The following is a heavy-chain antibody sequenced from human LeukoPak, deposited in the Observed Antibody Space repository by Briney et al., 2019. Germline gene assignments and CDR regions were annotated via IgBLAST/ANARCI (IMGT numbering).Heavy chain of an antibody. CDR2: IWYDGSNK. CDR3: ARGEGVTTPPYYYYYGMDV. CDR1: GFTFSSYG. V-gene: IGHV3-33*01. D-gene: IGHD4-11*01. Sequence: GGSLRLSCAASGFTFSSYGMHWVRQAPGKGLEWVAVIWYDGSNKYYADSVKGRFTISRDNSKNTLYLQMNSLRAEDTAVYYRARGEGVTTPPYYYYYGMDVWGQGTTVTVSS. J-gene: IGHJ6*02.